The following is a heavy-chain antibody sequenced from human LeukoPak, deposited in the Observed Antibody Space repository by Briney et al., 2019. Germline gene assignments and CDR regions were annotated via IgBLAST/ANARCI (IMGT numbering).Heavy chain of an antibody. CDR3: AKSTIVGATHDAFDI. CDR1: GFTFSSYG. Sequence: PGGSLRLSCAASGFTFSSYGMHWVRQAPGKGLEWVAVISYDGSNKYYADSVKGRFTISRDNSKNTLYLQMNSLRAEDTAVYYCAKSTIVGATHDAFDIWGQGTMVTVPS. J-gene: IGHJ3*02. D-gene: IGHD1-26*01. V-gene: IGHV3-30*18. CDR2: ISYDGSNK.